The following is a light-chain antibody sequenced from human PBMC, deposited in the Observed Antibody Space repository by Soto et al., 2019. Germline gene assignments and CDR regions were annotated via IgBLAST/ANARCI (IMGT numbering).Light chain of an antibody. CDR3: QQYGTSPPST. Sequence: EIVLTQSPGTLSLSPGERATLSCRGSQSVSSSYLAWYQQKPGQAPRLLINGASSRATGIPDRFSGSGSGTDFTLTISRLEPEDFAVYYCQQYGTSPPSTFGQGTRLEIK. V-gene: IGKV3-20*01. CDR2: GAS. J-gene: IGKJ5*01. CDR1: QSVSSSY.